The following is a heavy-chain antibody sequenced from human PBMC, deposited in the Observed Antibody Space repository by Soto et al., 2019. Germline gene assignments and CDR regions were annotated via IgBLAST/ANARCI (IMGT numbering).Heavy chain of an antibody. D-gene: IGHD1-1*01. V-gene: IGHV1-69*02. J-gene: IGHJ4*02. CDR2: IIPLFGLT. CDR1: GGTFSTYT. CDR3: AFDVQTGVVYFDN. Sequence: QVQLVQSGAEGKKPGSSVKVSCKASGGTFSTYTISWVLQAHGQGLEWLGRIIPLFGLTNHAQKFPDRVTITADKSTDTAYLEMNSLRPEDTAVYYCAFDVQTGVVYFDNWGQGTLVTVSS.